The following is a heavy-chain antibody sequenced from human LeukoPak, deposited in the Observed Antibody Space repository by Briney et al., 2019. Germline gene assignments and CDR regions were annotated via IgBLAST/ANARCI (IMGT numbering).Heavy chain of an antibody. CDR3: ARFRTGRAFDI. CDR2: INPSGDST. J-gene: IGHJ3*02. CDR1: GYIFSSYY. Sequence: ASVKVSCKASGYIFSSYYMHWVRQAPGQGLEWMGIINPSGDSTSYAQKFQGRVTMTRDTSTSTVYMELSSLRSEDTAMYYCARFRTGRAFDIWGQGTMVTVSS. V-gene: IGHV1-46*01. D-gene: IGHD3/OR15-3a*01.